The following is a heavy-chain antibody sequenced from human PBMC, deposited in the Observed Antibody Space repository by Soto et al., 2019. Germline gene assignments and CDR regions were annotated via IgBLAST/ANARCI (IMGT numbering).Heavy chain of an antibody. D-gene: IGHD6-13*01. V-gene: IGHV1-18*04. J-gene: IGHJ4*02. CDR1: GYTFTSYG. CDR2: ISAYNGNT. CDR3: AREVLTIAAAGTALVDC. Sequence: GASVKVSCKASGYTFTSYGISWVRQAPGQGLEWMGWISAYNGNTNYAQKLQGRVTMTTDTSTSTAYMELRSLRSDDTAVYYCAREVLTIAAAGTALVDCWGQGTLVTVSS.